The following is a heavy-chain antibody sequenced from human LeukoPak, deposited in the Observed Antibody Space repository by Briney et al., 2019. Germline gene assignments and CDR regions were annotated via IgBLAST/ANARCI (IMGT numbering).Heavy chain of an antibody. J-gene: IGHJ3*02. CDR1: GYTFTSYY. CDR3: ARDSEEYRLLSAFDI. V-gene: IGHV1-46*01. D-gene: IGHD2-2*01. CDR2: INPSGGST. Sequence: ASVKVSCKASGYTFTSYYMHWVRQAPGQGLEWMGIINPSGGSTSYAQKFQGRVTMTRDTSTSTVYMELSSLRSEDTAVYYCARDSEEYRLLSAFDIWGQGTMVTVSS.